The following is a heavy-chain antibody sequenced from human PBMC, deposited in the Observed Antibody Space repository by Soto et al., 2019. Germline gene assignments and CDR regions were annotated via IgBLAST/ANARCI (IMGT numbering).Heavy chain of an antibody. CDR2: ISSSGSTI. V-gene: IGHV3-48*03. CDR1: GFTFSSYE. D-gene: IGHD6-6*01. Sequence: GGSLRLSCAASGFTFSSYEMNWVRQAPGEGLEWVSYISSSGSTIYYADSVKGRFTISRDNARDSLYLQMNSLRAEDTAVYYCARWAYSSSSYYYYYYGMDVWGHGTTVTVSS. CDR3: ARWAYSSSSYYYYYYGMDV. J-gene: IGHJ6*02.